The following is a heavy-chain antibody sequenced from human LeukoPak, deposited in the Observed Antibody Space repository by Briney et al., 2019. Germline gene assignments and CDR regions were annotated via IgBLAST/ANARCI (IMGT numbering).Heavy chain of an antibody. J-gene: IGHJ4*02. Sequence: SETLSLTCTVSGGSISSYYWSWIRQPPGKGLDWIGYIYYSGSTNYNPSLKSRVTISVDTSKNQFSLKLSSVTAADTAVYYCARQERYSSSWYYFDYWGQGTLVTVSS. CDR3: ARQERYSSSWYYFDY. V-gene: IGHV4-59*01. CDR1: GGSISSYY. D-gene: IGHD6-13*01. CDR2: IYYSGST.